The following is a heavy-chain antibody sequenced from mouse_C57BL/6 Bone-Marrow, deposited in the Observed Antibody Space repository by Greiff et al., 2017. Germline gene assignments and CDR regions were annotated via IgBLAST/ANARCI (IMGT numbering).Heavy chain of an antibody. CDR3: ARFELDGSSGDWYFDV. D-gene: IGHD1-1*01. CDR2: IYPRDGST. Sequence: QVQLQQSGPELVKPGASVKLSCKASGYTFTSYDINWVKQRPGPGLEWIGWIYPRDGSTKYNEKFNGKATLTVDTSSRTAYMELPSLISGESAVYYCARFELDGSSGDWYFDVWGTGTTVTVTS. CDR1: GYTFTSYD. J-gene: IGHJ1*03. V-gene: IGHV1-85*01.